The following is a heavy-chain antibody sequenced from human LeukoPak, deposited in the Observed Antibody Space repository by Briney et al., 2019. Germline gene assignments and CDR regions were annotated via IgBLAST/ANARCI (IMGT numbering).Heavy chain of an antibody. Sequence: PGGSLRLSCAASGFTFSDYYMSWIRQAPGKGLEWVSYISSSGSTIYYADSVKGRFTISRDNAKNSLYPQMNSLRAEDTAVYYCARGKWLRHTDKNNWFDPWGQGTLVTVSS. CDR2: ISSSGSTI. CDR3: ARGKWLRHTDKNNWFDP. D-gene: IGHD5-12*01. J-gene: IGHJ5*02. V-gene: IGHV3-11*01. CDR1: GFTFSDYY.